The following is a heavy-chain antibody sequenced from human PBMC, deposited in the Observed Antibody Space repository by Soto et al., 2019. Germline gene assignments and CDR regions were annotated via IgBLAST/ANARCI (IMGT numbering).Heavy chain of an antibody. CDR2: INPNSGDT. J-gene: IGHJ6*02. CDR1: GYIFNGYH. Sequence: GASVKVSCKASGYIFNGYHIHWVRQAPGRGLEWMGWINPNSGDTEYAQNFQGRVTMTRDTSFNLVYMEMSGLMSDDTAVYYCARRPQIVGVEAAIYYYGMDVWGQGTTVTVSS. D-gene: IGHD2-2*01. CDR3: ARRPQIVGVEAAIYYYGMDV. V-gene: IGHV1-2*02.